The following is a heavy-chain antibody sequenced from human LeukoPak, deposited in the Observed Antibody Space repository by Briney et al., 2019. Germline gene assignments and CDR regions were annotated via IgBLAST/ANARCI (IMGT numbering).Heavy chain of an antibody. J-gene: IGHJ4*02. CDR2: ISSDGFNK. V-gene: IGHV3-30-3*01. CDR1: GFTFSSYA. CDR3: ARGPAPCDY. Sequence: GRSLRLSCAASGFTFSSYAMHWVRQAPGKGLEWEAVISSDGFNKYYADSVKGRFTISRDNSKNTLYLQMNSLRAEDTAVYYCARGPAPCDYWGQGTLVTVSS.